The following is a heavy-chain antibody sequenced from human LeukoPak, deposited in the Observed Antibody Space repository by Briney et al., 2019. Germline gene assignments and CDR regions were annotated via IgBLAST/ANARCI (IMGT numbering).Heavy chain of an antibody. V-gene: IGHV3-21*01. CDR2: ISSSSSYI. J-gene: IGHJ5*02. CDR3: ARDLMVRGRFGFDP. Sequence: GGSLRLSCAASGFTFSSYSMNWVRQAPGKGLEWGSSISSSSSYIYYADSVKGRFTISRDNAKNSLYLQMNSLRAEDTAVYYCARDLMVRGRFGFDPWGQGTLVTVSS. D-gene: IGHD3-10*01. CDR1: GFTFSSYS.